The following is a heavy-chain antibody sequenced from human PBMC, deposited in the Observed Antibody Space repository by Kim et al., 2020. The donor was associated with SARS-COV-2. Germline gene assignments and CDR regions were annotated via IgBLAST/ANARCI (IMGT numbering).Heavy chain of an antibody. J-gene: IGHJ4*02. Sequence: NPSLKSRVTISVDTSKNQFSLKLSSVTAADTAVYYCARAQSIAAAGVDYWGQGTLVTVSS. V-gene: IGHV4-30-2*04. CDR3: ARAQSIAAAGVDY. D-gene: IGHD6-13*01.